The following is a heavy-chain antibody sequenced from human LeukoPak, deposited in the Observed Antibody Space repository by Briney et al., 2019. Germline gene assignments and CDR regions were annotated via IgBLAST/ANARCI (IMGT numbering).Heavy chain of an antibody. Sequence: PGGSLRLSCAASGFTFSSYAMHWVRQAPGKGLEWVAVISYDGSNKYYADSVKGRFTISRDNSKNTLYLQMNSLRAEDTAVYYCARDRTVVVTGLLSLDAFDIWGQGTMVTVSS. J-gene: IGHJ3*02. D-gene: IGHD2-21*02. CDR1: GFTFSSYA. CDR2: ISYDGSNK. CDR3: ARDRTVVVTGLLSLDAFDI. V-gene: IGHV3-30-3*01.